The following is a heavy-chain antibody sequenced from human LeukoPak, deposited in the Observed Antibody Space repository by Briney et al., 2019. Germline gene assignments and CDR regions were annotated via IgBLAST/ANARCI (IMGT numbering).Heavy chain of an antibody. J-gene: IGHJ5*02. Sequence: GGSLRLSCAASGFTVSSNYMSWVRQAPGKGLEWVSVIYSGGSTYYADPVKGRFTISRDNSKNTLYLQMNSLRAEDTAVYYCARDRYSSSWYWFDPWGQGTLVTVSS. CDR3: ARDRYSSSWYWFDP. CDR1: GFTVSSNY. V-gene: IGHV3-53*01. D-gene: IGHD6-13*01. CDR2: IYSGGST.